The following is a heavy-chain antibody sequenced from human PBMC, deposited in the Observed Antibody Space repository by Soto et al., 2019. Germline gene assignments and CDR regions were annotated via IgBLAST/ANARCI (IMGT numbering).Heavy chain of an antibody. CDR3: ARSILGYCSGGTCYDY. CDR2: ISSTGRTI. V-gene: IGHV3-11*01. CDR1: GFTFSDYY. Sequence: QVQLVESGGGLVKPGGSLRLSCAASGFTFSDYYMTWVRQAPGKGLEWISYISSTGRTIYYADSVKGRFTISRDNAKNSRYLQVNSLRAEDTAVYYCARSILGYCSGGTCYDYWGQGTLVTVSS. D-gene: IGHD2-15*01. J-gene: IGHJ4*02.